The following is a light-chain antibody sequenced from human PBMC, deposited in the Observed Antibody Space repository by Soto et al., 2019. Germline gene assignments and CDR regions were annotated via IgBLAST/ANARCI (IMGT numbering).Light chain of an antibody. CDR1: QSVSSN. J-gene: IGKJ1*01. CDR3: QQSNNWPPT. V-gene: IGKV3-15*01. Sequence: EIVMTQSPATLSVSPGERATLSCRASQSVSSNLAWYQQKPGQAPRLLIYGASTRDAGIPARFSGSGSGTEFTLTIRSLQSEDFAVYYCQQSNNWPPTFGQGTKVEIK. CDR2: GAS.